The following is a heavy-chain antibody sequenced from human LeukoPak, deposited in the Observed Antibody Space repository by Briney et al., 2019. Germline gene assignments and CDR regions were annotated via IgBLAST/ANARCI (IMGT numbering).Heavy chain of an antibody. Sequence: GGSLRLSCAASGVTLSTYAMSWARQAPGKGLEWVSGISSSGSGDNTYYADSVKGRFTISRDNSKNTLYLQMNSPRAEDTAVYYCARDKIVGATNFDYWGQGTLVTVSS. CDR3: ARDKIVGATNFDY. J-gene: IGHJ4*02. CDR2: ISSSGSGDNT. V-gene: IGHV3-23*01. D-gene: IGHD1-26*01. CDR1: GVTLSTYA.